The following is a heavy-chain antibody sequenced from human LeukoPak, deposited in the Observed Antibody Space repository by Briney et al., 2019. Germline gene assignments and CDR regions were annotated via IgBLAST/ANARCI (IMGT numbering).Heavy chain of an antibody. CDR2: IYPGDSDT. D-gene: IGHD2-15*01. V-gene: IGHV5-51*01. CDR3: ARQLGSSGDFDY. Sequence: GASLKISCKGPGYSFTSYWIAWVRQMPGKGLEWMGIIYPGDSDTRYSPSFQGQVTISADKSITTAYLQWSSLKASDTAMYYCARQLGSSGDFDYWGQGTLVTVSS. J-gene: IGHJ4*02. CDR1: GYSFTSYW.